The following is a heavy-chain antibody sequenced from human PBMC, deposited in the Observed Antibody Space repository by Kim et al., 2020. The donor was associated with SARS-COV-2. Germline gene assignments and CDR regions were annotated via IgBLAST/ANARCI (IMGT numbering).Heavy chain of an antibody. J-gene: IGHJ3*02. CDR3: ARGVPGASAFDI. D-gene: IGHD3-10*01. V-gene: IGHV3-53*01. Sequence: SYADSVKGGFTFSGHISKNPLYIQMTSLGAEDTAVYYCARGVPGASAFDIWGQGTMVTVSS.